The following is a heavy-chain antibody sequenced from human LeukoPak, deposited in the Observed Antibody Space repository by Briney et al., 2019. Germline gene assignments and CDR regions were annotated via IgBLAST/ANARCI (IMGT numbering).Heavy chain of an antibody. CDR1: GGSISSGSYY. Sequence: SETLSLTCTVSGGSISSGSYYWSWIRQPAGQGLEWIGRIYTSGSTNYNPSLKSRVTISVDTSKNQFSQKLSSVTAADTAVYYCARGRKWLVDYWGQGTLVTVSS. CDR2: IYTSGST. J-gene: IGHJ4*02. D-gene: IGHD6-19*01. V-gene: IGHV4-61*02. CDR3: ARGRKWLVDY.